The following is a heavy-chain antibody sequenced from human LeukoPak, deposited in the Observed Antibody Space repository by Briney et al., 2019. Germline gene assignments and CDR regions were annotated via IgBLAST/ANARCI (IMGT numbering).Heavy chain of an antibody. D-gene: IGHD6-6*01. CDR1: GGSISSSSYY. CDR3: ARGDSSSPQGRYYMDV. CDR2: IYYSGST. J-gene: IGHJ6*03. V-gene: IGHV4-39*07. Sequence: SETLSLTCTVSGGSISSSSYYWGWIRQPPGKGLEWIGSIYYSGSTYYNPSLKSRVTISVDTSKNQFSLKLSSVTAADTAVYYCARGDSSSPQGRYYMDVWGKGTTVTVSS.